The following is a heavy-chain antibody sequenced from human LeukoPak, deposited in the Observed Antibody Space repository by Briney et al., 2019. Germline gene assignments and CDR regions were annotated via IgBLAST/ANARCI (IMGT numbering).Heavy chain of an antibody. J-gene: IGHJ6*04. V-gene: IGHV4-30-2*01. CDR3: ARDYYGMDV. CDR2: IYHSGST. CDR1: GGSISSGGYS. Sequence: IPSETLSLTCAVSGGSISSGGYSWSWIRQPPGKGQEWIGYIYHSGSTYYNPSLKSRVTISVDRSKNRFSLKLSSVTAADTAVYYCARDYYGMDVWGKGTTVTVSS.